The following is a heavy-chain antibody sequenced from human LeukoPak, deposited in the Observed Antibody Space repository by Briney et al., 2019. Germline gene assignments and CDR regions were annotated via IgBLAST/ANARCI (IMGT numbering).Heavy chain of an antibody. J-gene: IGHJ4*02. D-gene: IGHD2-21*02. CDR3: ARDYCGGDCYPFDY. Sequence: GGSLRLSCAVSGFTFDDYGASWVRQAPGKGLEWVSGINWNGGSTGYAGSVKGRFTISRDNAKKSVYLKMNSLRDEDTALYYCARDYCGGDCYPFDYWGQGTLVTVSS. V-gene: IGHV3-20*04. CDR2: INWNGGST. CDR1: GFTFDDYG.